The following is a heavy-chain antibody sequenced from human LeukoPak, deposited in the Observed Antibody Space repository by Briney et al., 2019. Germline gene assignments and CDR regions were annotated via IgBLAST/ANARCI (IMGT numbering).Heavy chain of an antibody. D-gene: IGHD3-22*01. CDR2: INHSGST. V-gene: IGHV4-34*01. Sequence: PSETLPLTCAVYGGSFSGYYWSWIRQPPGKGLEWIGEINHSGSTNYNPSLKSRVTMSVDTSKNQFSLKLSSVTAADTAVYYCARDTYYYDSSGYPLDYWGQGTLVTVSS. J-gene: IGHJ4*02. CDR3: ARDTYYYDSSGYPLDY. CDR1: GGSFSGYY.